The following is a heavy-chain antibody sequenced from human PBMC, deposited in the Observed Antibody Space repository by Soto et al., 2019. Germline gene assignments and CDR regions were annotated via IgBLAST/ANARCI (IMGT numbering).Heavy chain of an antibody. Sequence: SETLSLTCTVSGDSISGGASFWSWIRPPPGKGLEWIAKIYYSGSSYYNPSLKSRLTISVDTTKNQFSLQLKSMTAAGTAVYYCAKLSCTSSTCYFPGWFDPWGQGTLVTVSS. D-gene: IGHD2-2*01. CDR1: GDSISGGASF. CDR2: IYYSGSS. J-gene: IGHJ5*02. V-gene: IGHV4-31*03. CDR3: AKLSCTSSTCYFPGWFDP.